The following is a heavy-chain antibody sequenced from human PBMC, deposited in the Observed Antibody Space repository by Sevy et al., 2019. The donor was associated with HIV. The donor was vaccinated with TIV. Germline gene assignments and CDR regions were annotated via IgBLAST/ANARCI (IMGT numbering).Heavy chain of an antibody. CDR3: ARGMGIAAAYNWFDP. Sequence: ASVKVSCKASGYTFTSYGISWVRQAPGQGLEWMGWISAYNGNTNYAQKLQGRVTMTTDTSTSTAYMELRSLRSDDTAGYYCARGMGIAAAYNWFDPWGQGTLVTVSS. D-gene: IGHD6-13*01. CDR1: GYTFTSYG. CDR2: ISAYNGNT. V-gene: IGHV1-18*01. J-gene: IGHJ5*02.